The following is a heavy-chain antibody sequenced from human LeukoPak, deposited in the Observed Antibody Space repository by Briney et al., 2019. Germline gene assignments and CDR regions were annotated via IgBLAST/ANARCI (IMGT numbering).Heavy chain of an antibody. D-gene: IGHD7-27*01. CDR3: ARGSNWGSRVYYFDY. V-gene: IGHV3-30-3*01. CDR1: GFTFTTYA. Sequence: PGGSLRLSCTASGFTFTTYAMHWVRQAPGKGLEWVAVISYDGSNKYYADSVKGRFTISRDNSKNTLYLQMNSLRAEDTAVFYCARGSNWGSRVYYFDYWGQGTLVTASS. CDR2: ISYDGSNK. J-gene: IGHJ4*02.